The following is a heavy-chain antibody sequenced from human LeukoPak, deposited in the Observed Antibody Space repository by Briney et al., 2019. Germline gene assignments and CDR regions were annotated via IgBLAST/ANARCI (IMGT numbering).Heavy chain of an antibody. CDR3: ARGRNSSDYGMDV. CDR2: INHSGST. J-gene: IGHJ6*02. V-gene: IGHV4-34*01. CDR1: GGSFSGYY. D-gene: IGHD6-25*01. Sequence: SETLSLTCAVYGGSFSGYYWSWIRQPPGKGLEWIGEINHSGSTNYNPSLKGRVTISVDTSKNQFSLKLSSVTAADTAVYYCARGRNSSDYGMDVWGQGTTVTVSS.